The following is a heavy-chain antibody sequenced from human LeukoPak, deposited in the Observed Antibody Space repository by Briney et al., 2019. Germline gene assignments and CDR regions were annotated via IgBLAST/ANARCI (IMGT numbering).Heavy chain of an antibody. J-gene: IGHJ4*02. CDR3: ARVGTSVYHFFVDY. V-gene: IGHV4-59*01. CDR1: GGSMSSYY. D-gene: IGHD3-3*02. CDR2: IYHSGST. Sequence: PSETLSLTCTVSGGSMSSYYWTWIRQPPGKGLEWIGYIYHSGSTDYNPSLKSRVTISVDTSKNQFSLKMSPVIAADTAVYYCARVGTSVYHFFVDYWGQGILVTSSS.